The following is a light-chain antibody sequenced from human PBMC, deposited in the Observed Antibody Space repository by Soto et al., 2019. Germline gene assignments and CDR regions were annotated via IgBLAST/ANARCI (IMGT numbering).Light chain of an antibody. CDR2: GAS. Sequence: EIVMTQSPATLSVSPGERATLSCRASQSVSSNLAWYQQKPGQAPRLLIYGASTRATGIPARFSGSGSGTAFTLPISSLQSEDFAVYYCLQYNNWPPYTFGQGTKLEIK. J-gene: IGKJ2*01. CDR1: QSVSSN. V-gene: IGKV3-15*01. CDR3: LQYNNWPPYT.